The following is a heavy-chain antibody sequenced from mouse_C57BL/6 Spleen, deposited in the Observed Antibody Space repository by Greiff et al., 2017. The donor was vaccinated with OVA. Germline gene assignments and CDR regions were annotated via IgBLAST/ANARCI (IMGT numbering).Heavy chain of an antibody. CDR3: TRENYYGSSHWYFDV. J-gene: IGHJ1*03. CDR2: IDPETGGT. D-gene: IGHD1-1*01. V-gene: IGHV1-15*01. Sequence: VKLMESGAELVRPGASVTLSCKASGYTFTDYEMHWVKQTPVHGLEWIGAIDPETGGTAYNQKFKGKAILTADKSSSTAYMELRSLTSEDSAVYYCTRENYYGSSHWYFDVWGTGTTVTVSS. CDR1: GYTFTDYE.